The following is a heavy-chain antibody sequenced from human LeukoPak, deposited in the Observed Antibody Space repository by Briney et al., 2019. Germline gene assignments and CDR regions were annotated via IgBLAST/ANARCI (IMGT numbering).Heavy chain of an antibody. CDR1: GGSFSGYY. V-gene: IGHV4-34*01. Sequence: PSETLSLTCAVYGGSFSGYYWSWIRQPPGKGLEWIGEINHSGSTNYNPSLKSRLTISVDTSKNQFSLKVSSVTAADTAVYYCARATATGSWGLFDCWGQGTLVTVSS. CDR2: INHSGST. CDR3: ARATATGSWGLFDC. D-gene: IGHD2-15*01. J-gene: IGHJ4*02.